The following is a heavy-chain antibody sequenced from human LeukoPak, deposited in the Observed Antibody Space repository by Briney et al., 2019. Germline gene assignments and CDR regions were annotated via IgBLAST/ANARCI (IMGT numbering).Heavy chain of an antibody. V-gene: IGHV3-23*01. CDR2: ISDSGGNT. CDR3: ARHRSSWLIGY. D-gene: IGHD6-6*01. Sequence: PGGSLRLSCAASGFAFSTYAMSWVRQAPWERLQWVSGISDSGGNTYYADSVRGRFTISRDNSKNTLYLQMNSLRAEDTAVYYCARHRSSWLIGYWGQGTLVTVSS. J-gene: IGHJ4*02. CDR1: GFAFSTYA.